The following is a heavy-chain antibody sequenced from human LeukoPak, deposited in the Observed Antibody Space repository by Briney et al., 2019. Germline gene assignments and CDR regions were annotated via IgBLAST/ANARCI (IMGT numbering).Heavy chain of an antibody. Sequence: SETLSLTCAVSGGSISSRDYYWSWIRQPPGKGLEWIGYIYYNGNTYYNPSLKSRVTISVDTSKNQFSLRLSSVTAADTAVYYCARRAYYYYGMDVWGQGTTVTVSS. J-gene: IGHJ6*02. CDR2: IYYNGNT. V-gene: IGHV4-30-4*08. CDR3: ARRAYYYYGMDV. CDR1: GGSISSRDYY.